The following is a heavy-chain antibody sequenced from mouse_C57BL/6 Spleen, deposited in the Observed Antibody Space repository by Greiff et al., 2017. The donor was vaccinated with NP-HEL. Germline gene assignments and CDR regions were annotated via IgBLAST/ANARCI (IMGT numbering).Heavy chain of an antibody. V-gene: IGHV1-53*01. CDR3: ARDYYGSPNAMDY. J-gene: IGHJ4*01. CDR2: INPSNGGT. Sequence: VQLQQPGTELVKPGASVKLSCKASGYTFTSYWMHWVKQRPGQGLEWIGNINPSNGGTNYNEKFKSKATLTVDKTSSTAYMQLSSLTSEDSAVYYCARDYYGSPNAMDYWGQGTSVTVSS. D-gene: IGHD1-1*01. CDR1: GYTFTSYW.